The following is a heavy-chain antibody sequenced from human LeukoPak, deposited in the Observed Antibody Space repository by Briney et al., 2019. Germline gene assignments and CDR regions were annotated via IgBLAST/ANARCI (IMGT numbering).Heavy chain of an antibody. J-gene: IGHJ4*02. Sequence: NPSETLSLTCTVSGGSISSYYWSWIRQPPGKGLEWIGYIYYSGSTNYNPSLKSRVTISVDTSKNQFPLKLSSVTAADTAVYYCARRTYSENYWKHFDSWGQGTLVTVSS. CDR3: ARRTYSENYWKHFDS. D-gene: IGHD1-26*01. CDR2: IYYSGST. CDR1: GGSISSYY. V-gene: IGHV4-59*01.